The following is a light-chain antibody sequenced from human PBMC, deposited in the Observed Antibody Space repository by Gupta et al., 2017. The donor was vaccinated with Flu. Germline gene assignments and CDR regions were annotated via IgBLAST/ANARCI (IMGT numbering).Light chain of an antibody. Sequence: PSSFSASTGDRVTITCRASQDISSYLAWYQQKPGKAPKFLIYAASTLQSGVPSRFSGSGSGTDFTLIISSLQSEDFATYDCHQYFSYPRTFGGGTKVEIK. J-gene: IGKJ4*01. CDR3: HQYFSYPRT. CDR1: QDISSY. V-gene: IGKV1-8*01. CDR2: AAS.